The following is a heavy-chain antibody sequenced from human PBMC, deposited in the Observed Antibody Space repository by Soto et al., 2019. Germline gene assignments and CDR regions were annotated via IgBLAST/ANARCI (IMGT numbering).Heavy chain of an antibody. V-gene: IGHV4-39*01. CDR1: GGSISSSNYY. CDR3: ARKRSGSKGWFDP. J-gene: IGHJ5*02. CDR2: IYYSGTT. Sequence: SETLSLTCTVSGGSISSSNYYWVWIRHPPGKGLEWIGNIYYSGTTYYNPSLKSRVTISVDSSKNQFSLKVSSVTAADTAVYYCARKRSGSKGWFDPWGQGTLVTVSS. D-gene: IGHD5-12*01.